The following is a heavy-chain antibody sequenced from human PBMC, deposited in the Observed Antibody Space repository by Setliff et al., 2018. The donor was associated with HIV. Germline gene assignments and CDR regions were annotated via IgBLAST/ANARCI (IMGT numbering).Heavy chain of an antibody. V-gene: IGHV1-69*05. CDR3: ARDRAHYYDSSGQMPFDI. CDR1: GGTFSSYA. J-gene: IGHJ3*02. CDR2: IIPIFGTA. Sequence: SVKVSCKASGGTFSSYAISWVRQAPGQGLEWMGGIIPIFGTANYAQKFQGRVTITTDESTSIACMELSSLRSEDTAVYYCARDRAHYYDSSGQMPFDIWGQGTMVTVSS. D-gene: IGHD3-22*01.